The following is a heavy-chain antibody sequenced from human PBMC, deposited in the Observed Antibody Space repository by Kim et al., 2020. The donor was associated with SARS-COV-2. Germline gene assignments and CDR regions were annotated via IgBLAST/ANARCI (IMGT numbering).Heavy chain of an antibody. CDR1: GFTFSTNA. J-gene: IGHJ4*02. D-gene: IGHD3-22*01. Sequence: GGSLRLSCAASGFTFSTNAMSWVRQTPAKGLEWVSEISGGGDTANYADSVKGRFTISRDNSKNTLYLQMNSLRAEDSALYYCAKRMMIGGTNFFFDYWGQGTLVTVSS. V-gene: IGHV3-23*01. CDR2: ISGGGDTA. CDR3: AKRMMIGGTNFFFDY.